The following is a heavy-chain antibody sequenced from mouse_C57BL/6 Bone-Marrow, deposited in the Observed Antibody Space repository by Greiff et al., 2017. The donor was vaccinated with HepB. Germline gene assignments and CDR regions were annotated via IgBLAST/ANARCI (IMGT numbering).Heavy chain of an antibody. CDR3: AGSRSGSSLYFDY. V-gene: IGHV1-55*01. D-gene: IGHD1-1*01. CDR1: GYTFTSYW. CDR2: IYPGSGST. Sequence: QVQLQQPGAELVKPGASVKMSCKASGYTFTSYWITWVKQRPGQGLEWIGDIYPGSGSTNYNEKFKSKATLTVDTSSSTAYMQLSSLTSADSAVYYCAGSRSGSSLYFDYWGQGTTLTVSS. J-gene: IGHJ2*01.